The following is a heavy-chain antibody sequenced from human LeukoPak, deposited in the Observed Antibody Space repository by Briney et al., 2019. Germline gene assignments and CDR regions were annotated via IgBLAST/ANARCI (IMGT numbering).Heavy chain of an antibody. CDR3: ARANWGSSGWFDP. CDR1: GGYISSYY. D-gene: IGHD7-27*01. Sequence: PSETLSLTCTVSGGYISSYYWSWIRQPPGKGLEWIGYIYYSGSSNYNPSLKSRVTISVDTSKNHFSLKLSSVTAADTAVYYCARANWGSSGWFDPWGQGTLVTVSS. J-gene: IGHJ5*02. V-gene: IGHV4-59*01. CDR2: IYYSGSS.